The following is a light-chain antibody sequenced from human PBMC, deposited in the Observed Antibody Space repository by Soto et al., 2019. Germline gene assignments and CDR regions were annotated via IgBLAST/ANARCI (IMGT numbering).Light chain of an antibody. Sequence: QSALTQPASVSGSPGQSITISCTGTSSDIGVYNFVSWYQQHPGKAPQLVIYEVTNRPSGVSNRFSGSKSGNTASLTISGLQAEDEADYYCCSLTTRDSHVFGTGTKLTVL. CDR3: CSLTTRDSHV. V-gene: IGLV2-14*01. J-gene: IGLJ1*01. CDR2: EVT. CDR1: SSDIGVYNF.